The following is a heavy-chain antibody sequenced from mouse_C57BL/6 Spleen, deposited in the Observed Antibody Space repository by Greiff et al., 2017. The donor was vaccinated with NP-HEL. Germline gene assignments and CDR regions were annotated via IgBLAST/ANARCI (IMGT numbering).Heavy chain of an antibody. V-gene: IGHV1-64*01. J-gene: IGHJ3*01. Sequence: QVHVKQPGAELVKPGASVKLSCKASGYTFTSYWMHWVKQRPGQGLEWIGMIHPNSGSTNYNEKFKSKATLTVDKSSSTAYMQLSSLTSEDSAVYYCAREDAAYWGQGTLVTVSA. CDR1: GYTFTSYW. CDR3: AREDAAY. CDR2: IHPNSGST.